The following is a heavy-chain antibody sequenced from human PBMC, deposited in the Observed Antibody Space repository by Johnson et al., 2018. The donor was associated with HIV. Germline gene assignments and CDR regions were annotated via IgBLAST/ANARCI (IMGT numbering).Heavy chain of an antibody. J-gene: IGHJ3*02. Sequence: VQLVESGGGVVQPGTSLRLSCAASGFTFSSYWMSWVRQAPGKGLAWVANIKHDGSEKYYVDSVKGRFTISRDNAKNSLYLQMNSLRAEDTAVYYCARVMQADAFDIWGQGTMVTVSS. D-gene: IGHD2-8*01. CDR2: IKHDGSEK. CDR3: ARVMQADAFDI. CDR1: GFTFSSYW. V-gene: IGHV3-7*01.